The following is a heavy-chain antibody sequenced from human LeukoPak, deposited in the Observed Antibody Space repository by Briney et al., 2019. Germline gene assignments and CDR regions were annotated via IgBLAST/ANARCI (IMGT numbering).Heavy chain of an antibody. CDR3: TRRSTIFGVVDY. V-gene: IGHV3-23*01. Sequence: GGSLRLSCVVSGITLSNYGMSWVRQAPGKGLEWVAGISGSGGSTNYADSVKGRFTISRDNPKNTLYLQMNSLRAEDTAVYYCTRRSTIFGVVDYWGQGTLVTVSS. CDR2: ISGSGGST. D-gene: IGHD3-3*01. CDR1: GITLSNYG. J-gene: IGHJ4*02.